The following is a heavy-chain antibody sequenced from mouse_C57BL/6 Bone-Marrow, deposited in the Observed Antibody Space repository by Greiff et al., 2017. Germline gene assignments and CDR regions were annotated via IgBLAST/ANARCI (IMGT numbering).Heavy chain of an antibody. V-gene: IGHV1-64*01. J-gene: IGHJ3*01. CDR2: FHPNSGST. Sequence: QVQLQQPGAELVKPGASVTLSCKASGYTFTSYWMHWLKQRPAQGHVWIGMFHPNSGSTNYNEKFKNKATLTVDKSSSTASMQLSCLTSEDSAVYYCAKEASMGTTGFAYWGQGTLVTVSA. CDR3: AKEASMGTTGFAY. CDR1: GYTFTSYW. D-gene: IGHD2-14*01.